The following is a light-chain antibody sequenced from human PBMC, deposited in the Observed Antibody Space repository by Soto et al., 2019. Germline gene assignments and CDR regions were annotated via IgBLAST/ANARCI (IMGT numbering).Light chain of an antibody. CDR1: QSVNSNY. Sequence: SVLTQSRGPLSLSPGVRPTLSSRASQSVNSNYLAWHQQKNGQAPRLXIYGVSSRATGIPDRFSGSGYGTDFNLTISRLEPEELAVYYCQQYGNSGVTFGPGTKVDIK. CDR3: QQYGNSGVT. CDR2: GVS. V-gene: IGKV3-20*01. J-gene: IGKJ3*01.